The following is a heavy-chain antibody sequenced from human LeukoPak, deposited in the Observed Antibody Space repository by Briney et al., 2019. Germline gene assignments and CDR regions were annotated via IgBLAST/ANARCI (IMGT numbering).Heavy chain of an antibody. V-gene: IGHV3-73*01. CDR3: TRDGGSWSHLDY. Sequence: GGSLRLSCAGFGFIFSDCAIHWVRQASGKGLEWVGRIDTRDKGSATAYAASVRGRFAISRDDSESTAYLQMTGLKAEDTAVYFCTRDGGSWSHLDYWGQGALVTVSS. CDR1: GFIFSDCA. D-gene: IGHD2-15*01. CDR2: IDTRDKGSAT. J-gene: IGHJ4*02.